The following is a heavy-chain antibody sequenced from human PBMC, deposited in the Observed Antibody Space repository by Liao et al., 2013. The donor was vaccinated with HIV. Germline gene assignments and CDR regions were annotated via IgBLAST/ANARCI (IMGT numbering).Heavy chain of an antibody. CDR3: ARDGGNSWSLWLDP. CDR1: GGSISSGTYC. D-gene: IGHD3-16*01. CDR2: VCGSGST. V-gene: IGHV4-61*02. J-gene: IGHJ5*02. Sequence: QVQLRESGPGLVKPSQTLSLTCAVSGGSISSGTYCWTWIRQPAGKGLEWIGRVCGSGSTNYNRSLKSRVSISVDTSKNRFSLRLDSLTAADTALYYCARDGGNSWSLWLDPWGHGTLVTVSS.